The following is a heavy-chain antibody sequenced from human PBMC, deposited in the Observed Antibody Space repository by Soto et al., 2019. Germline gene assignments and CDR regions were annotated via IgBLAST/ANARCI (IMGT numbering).Heavy chain of an antibody. Sequence: QLQLQESGPGLVKPSETLSLTCTVSGGSISSSSYYWGWIRQPPGKGLEWIGSIYYSGSTYYNPSLKSRVTISVDTSKNQFSLKLSSVTAADTAVYYCARRYCSGGSCYFSGLIDYWGQGTLVTVSS. V-gene: IGHV4-39*01. D-gene: IGHD2-15*01. CDR2: IYYSGST. CDR3: ARRYCSGGSCYFSGLIDY. J-gene: IGHJ4*02. CDR1: GGSISSSSYY.